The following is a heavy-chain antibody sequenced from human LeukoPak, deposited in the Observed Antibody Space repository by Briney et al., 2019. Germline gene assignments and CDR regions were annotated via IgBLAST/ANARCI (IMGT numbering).Heavy chain of an antibody. V-gene: IGHV4-34*01. CDR2: INHSGST. CDR1: GGSFSGYY. Sequence: SETLSLTCAVYGGSFSGYYWSWIRQPPGKGLEWIGEINHSGSTNYNPSLKSRVTISVDTSKNQFSLKLSSVTAADTAVYYCARGTTLTYYYGSGREGMDVWGQGTTVTVSS. D-gene: IGHD3-10*01. CDR3: ARGTTLTYYYGSGREGMDV. J-gene: IGHJ6*02.